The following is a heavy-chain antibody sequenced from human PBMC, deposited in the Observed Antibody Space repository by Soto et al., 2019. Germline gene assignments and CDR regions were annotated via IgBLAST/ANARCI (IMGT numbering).Heavy chain of an antibody. J-gene: IGHJ5*02. Sequence: VTLSLTCAVYGGSFSGYYWSWIRQPPGKGLEWIGEINHSGSTNYNPSLKSRVTISVDTSKNQFSLKLSSVTAADTAVYYCARKGSSWYNWFDPWGQGTLVTVSS. V-gene: IGHV4-34*01. D-gene: IGHD6-13*01. CDR3: ARKGSSWYNWFDP. CDR2: INHSGST. CDR1: GGSFSGYY.